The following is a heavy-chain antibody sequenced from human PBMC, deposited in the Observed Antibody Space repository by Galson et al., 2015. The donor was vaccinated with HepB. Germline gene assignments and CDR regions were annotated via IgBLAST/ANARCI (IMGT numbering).Heavy chain of an antibody. CDR2: FDPDDGET. V-gene: IGHV1-24*01. CDR1: GHTLTKFS. J-gene: IGHJ6*03. D-gene: IGHD2-15*01. Sequence: SVKVSCKVSGHTLTKFSMHWVRQAPGGGLEWMGGFDPDDGETIYAQKFQGRVTMTEDTSTDTAYMELSSLRSEDTAVYYCATRLQPHYDYYYMDVWGKGTTVTVSS. CDR3: ATRLQPHYDYYYMDV.